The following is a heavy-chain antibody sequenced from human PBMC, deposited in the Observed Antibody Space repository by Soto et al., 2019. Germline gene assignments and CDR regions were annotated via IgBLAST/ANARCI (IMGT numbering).Heavy chain of an antibody. V-gene: IGHV3-48*01. Sequence: EVQLVESVGGLVQPGGSLRLSCAASGFTFSSYNMNWVRQAPAKGREWISDISPSSSTIFYADSVKGRFTISRDNAKNSLYLQMHSLRAEDTAVYYCARDSRNSYYYMDVWGKGTTVTVSS. CDR2: ISPSSSTI. CDR1: GFTFSSYN. J-gene: IGHJ6*03. CDR3: ARDSRNSYYYMDV.